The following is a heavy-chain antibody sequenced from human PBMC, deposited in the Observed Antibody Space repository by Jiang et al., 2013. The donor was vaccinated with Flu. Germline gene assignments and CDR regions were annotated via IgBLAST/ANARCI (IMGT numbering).Heavy chain of an antibody. CDR1: GDSVSSNSAA. Sequence: SQTLSLTCAISGDSVSSNSAAWNWIRQSPSRGLEWLGRTYYRSKWYNDYAVSVKSRITINPDASKNQFSLQLNSVTPEDTAVYYCARVTEEGCSGGSCYHFDYWGQGTLVTVSS. CDR3: ARVTEEGCSGGSCYHFDY. V-gene: IGHV6-1*01. D-gene: IGHD2-15*01. J-gene: IGHJ4*02. CDR2: TYYRSKWYN.